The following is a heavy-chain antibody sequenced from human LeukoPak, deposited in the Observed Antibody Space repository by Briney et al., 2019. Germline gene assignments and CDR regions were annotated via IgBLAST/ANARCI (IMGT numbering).Heavy chain of an antibody. CDR1: GFTFSNSG. Sequence: PGGSLRLSCAASGFTFSNSGMSWVRQAPGKGLEWVSAITGSGDNTYYADSVEGRFTISRDNSKNTLYLQMSSLRAEDTAVYYCAKMGGYFDYWGQGTLVTVSS. CDR3: AKMGGYFDY. CDR2: ITGSGDNT. J-gene: IGHJ4*02. D-gene: IGHD3-16*01. V-gene: IGHV3-23*01.